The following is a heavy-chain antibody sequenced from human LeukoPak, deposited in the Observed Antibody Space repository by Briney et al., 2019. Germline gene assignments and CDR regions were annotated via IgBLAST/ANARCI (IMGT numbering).Heavy chain of an antibody. CDR3: ARVSIVGNFDY. CDR1: GGSISNYY. J-gene: IGHJ4*02. D-gene: IGHD2-21*01. V-gene: IGHV4-4*07. CDR2: IYTSGST. Sequence: PSETLSLTCTVFGGSISNYYWSWIRQPAGKGLEWIGRIYTSGSTDYNPSLKSRVTVSVDTSKNQFSLKLSSVTAADTAVYYCARVSIVGNFDYWGQGTLVSVSS.